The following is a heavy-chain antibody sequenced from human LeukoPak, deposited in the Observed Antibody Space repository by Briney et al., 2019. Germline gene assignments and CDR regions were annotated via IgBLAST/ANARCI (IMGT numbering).Heavy chain of an antibody. J-gene: IGHJ4*02. CDR1: GFTFSNYE. CDR3: ARESPDYVWGSSDFDS. CDR2: ISTSGGTI. Sequence: GGSLRLSCAASGFTFSNYEMNWVRQAPGKGLEWVSYISTSGGTIYYADSVRGRFTISRDNAKNSLYLQMNSLRAEDMAVYYCARESPDYVWGSSDFDSWGQGTLVTVSS. D-gene: IGHD3-16*01. V-gene: IGHV3-48*03.